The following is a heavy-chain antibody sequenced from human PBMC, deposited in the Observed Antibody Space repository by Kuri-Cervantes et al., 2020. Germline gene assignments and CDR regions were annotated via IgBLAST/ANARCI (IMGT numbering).Heavy chain of an antibody. D-gene: IGHD3-22*01. J-gene: IGHJ6*02. V-gene: IGHV3-13*01. CDR2: IGTAGDT. Sequence: GESLKISCAASGFTFSSYDMHWVHQATGKGLEWVSAIGTAGDTYYPGSVKGRFTISRENAKNSLYLQMNSLRAEDTAVYYCAKLLGYYDSSGYYSRYYYYGMGVWGQGTTVTVSS. CDR3: AKLLGYYDSSGYYSRYYYYGMGV. CDR1: GFTFSSYD.